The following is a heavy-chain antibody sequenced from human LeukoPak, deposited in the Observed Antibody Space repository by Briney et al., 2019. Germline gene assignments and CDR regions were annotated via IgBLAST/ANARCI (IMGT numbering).Heavy chain of an antibody. V-gene: IGHV4-34*01. D-gene: IGHD1-1*01. CDR2: INHSGST. Sequence: SETLSLTCAVYGGSFSGYYWSWIRQPPGKGLEWIGEINHSGSTNYNPSLKSRVTISVDTSKNQFSLKLSSVTAADTAVYYCAREAATGNYGMDVWGQGTTVTVSS. CDR1: GGSFSGYY. J-gene: IGHJ6*02. CDR3: AREAATGNYGMDV.